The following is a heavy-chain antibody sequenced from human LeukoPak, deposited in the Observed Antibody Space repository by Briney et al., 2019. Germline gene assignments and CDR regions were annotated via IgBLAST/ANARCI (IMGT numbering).Heavy chain of an antibody. V-gene: IGHV1-69*05. CDR3: ARHQTVPGHGEYQRRAEYFQH. D-gene: IGHD2-2*01. Sequence: GASVKVSYKASGGTFSSYAISWVRQAPGQGLEWMGGIIPIFGTANYAQKFQGRVTITTDESTSTAYMELSSLRSEDTAVYYCARHQTVPGHGEYQRRAEYFQHWGQGTLVTVSS. CDR1: GGTFSSYA. J-gene: IGHJ1*01. CDR2: IIPIFGTA.